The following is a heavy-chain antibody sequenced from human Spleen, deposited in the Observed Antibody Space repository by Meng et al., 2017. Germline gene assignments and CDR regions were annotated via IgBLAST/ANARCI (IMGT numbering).Heavy chain of an antibody. CDR1: GGSFSGHY. D-gene: IGHD5-18*01. J-gene: IGHJ4*02. CDR2: INQSGIT. CDR3: AKNTAMVD. V-gene: IGHV4-34*01. Sequence: SETLSHTCGVYGGSFSGHYWSWIRQTPGKGLEWIGEINQSGITSYNPSLKSRVTMSVDTSKEQFSLKLTAVTAADTTVYYCAKNTAMVDWGQGTRVTGAS.